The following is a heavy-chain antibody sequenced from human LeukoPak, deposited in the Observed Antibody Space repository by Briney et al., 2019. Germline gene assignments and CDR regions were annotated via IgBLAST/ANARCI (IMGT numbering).Heavy chain of an antibody. CDR1: GGSISGISYY. CDR3: ARQGVVGATGFDY. D-gene: IGHD1-26*01. Sequence: SETLSLTCSVSGGSISGISYYWGWIRQPPEKGLEWIGNIYYSGSTYNSPSLESRVIISVDTSKNQFSLKLTSVTAADTAVYYCARQGVVGATGFDYWGQGTLVTVSS. V-gene: IGHV4-39*01. J-gene: IGHJ4*02. CDR2: IYYSGST.